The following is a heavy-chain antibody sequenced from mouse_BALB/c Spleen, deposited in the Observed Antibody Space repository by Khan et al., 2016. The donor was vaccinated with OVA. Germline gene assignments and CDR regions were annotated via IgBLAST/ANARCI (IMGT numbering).Heavy chain of an antibody. CDR3: ARDDSRYSYAMDY. D-gene: IGHD2-4*01. J-gene: IGHJ4*01. CDR1: GYSITSDYA. Sequence: VQLKESGPGLVKPSQSLSLTCTVTGYSITSDYAWNWIRQFPGNKLEWMGHISSSGSTNYNPALKSRISITRDTSKNQFFLQLNSVTTEDTATYYCARDDSRYSYAMDYWGQGTSVTVSA. V-gene: IGHV3-2*02. CDR2: ISSSGST.